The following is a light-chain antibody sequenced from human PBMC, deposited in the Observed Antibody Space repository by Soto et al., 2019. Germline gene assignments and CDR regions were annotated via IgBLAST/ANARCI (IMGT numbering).Light chain of an antibody. Sequence: VLTPSSDSLALSLGERATLSCRASQSVSANYLAWYQQKPAQAPRLLIYGASSRAAGIPSRFSGSGSGTDFTLTISGLEPEDFAVYYCQQRSNWLISFGPGTKVDIK. CDR2: GAS. CDR3: QQRSNWLIS. V-gene: IGKV3D-20*02. CDR1: QSVSANY. J-gene: IGKJ3*01.